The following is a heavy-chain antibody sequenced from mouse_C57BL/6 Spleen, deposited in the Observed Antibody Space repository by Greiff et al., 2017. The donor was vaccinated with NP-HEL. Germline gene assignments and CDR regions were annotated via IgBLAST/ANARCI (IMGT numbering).Heavy chain of an antibody. CDR2: IDPNSGGT. D-gene: IGHD2-5*01. CDR3: ARGGIVTPYWYFDV. J-gene: IGHJ1*03. CDR1: GYTFTSYW. Sequence: VKLKQPGAELVKPGASVKLSCKASGYTFTSYWMHWVKQRPGRGLEWIGRIDPNSGGTKYNEKFKSKATLTVDKPSSTAYMQLSSLTSEDSAVYYCARGGIVTPYWYFDVWGTGTTVTVSS. V-gene: IGHV1-72*01.